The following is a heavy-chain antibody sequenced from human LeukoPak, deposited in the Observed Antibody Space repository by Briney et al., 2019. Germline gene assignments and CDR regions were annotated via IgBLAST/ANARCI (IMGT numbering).Heavy chain of an antibody. CDR3: ARDLFDDSTLDY. D-gene: IGHD3-16*01. CDR2: ISSSSTII. Sequence: GGSLRLSCAASGFTFSSYSMNWVRQAPGKGLEWVSSISSSSTIIYYADSVKGRFTISRDNAKNSLFLQMNSLRAEDTAVYYCARDLFDDSTLDYWGQGTLVTVSS. CDR1: GFTFSSYS. J-gene: IGHJ4*02. V-gene: IGHV3-21*01.